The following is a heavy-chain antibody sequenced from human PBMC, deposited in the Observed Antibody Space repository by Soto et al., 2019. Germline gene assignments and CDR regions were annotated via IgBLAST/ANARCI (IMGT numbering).Heavy chain of an antibody. V-gene: IGHV4-34*01. D-gene: IGHD3-9*01. CDR2: INHSGST. Sequence: SETLSLTCAVYGGSFSGYYWSWIRQPPGKGLEWIGEINHSGSTNYNPSLKSRVTISVDTSKNQFSLKLSSVTAAETAVYYCERGLVRYSDCAMGYWGQGTLVTVYS. J-gene: IGHJ4*02. CDR3: ERGLVRYSDCAMGY. CDR1: GGSFSGYY.